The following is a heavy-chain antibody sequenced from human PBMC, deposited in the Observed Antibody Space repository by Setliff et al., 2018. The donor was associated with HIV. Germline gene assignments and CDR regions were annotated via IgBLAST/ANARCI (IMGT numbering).Heavy chain of an antibody. CDR1: GFTFSSYS. D-gene: IGHD2-15*01. J-gene: IGHJ6*02. V-gene: IGHV3-21*01. Sequence: GGSLRLSCAASGFTFSSYSMNWFRQAPGKGLAWVSSISSSSSYIYYADSVKGRFTISRDNAKNSLYLQMNSLRAEDTAVYYCERKLLKRPNYYGMDVWGQGTTVTVSS. CDR2: ISSSSSYI. CDR3: ERKLLKRPNYYGMDV.